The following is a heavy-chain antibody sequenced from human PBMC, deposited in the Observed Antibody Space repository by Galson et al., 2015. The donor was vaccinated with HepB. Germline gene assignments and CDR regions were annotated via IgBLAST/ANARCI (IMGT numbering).Heavy chain of an antibody. Sequence: QSGAEVKKPGESLRISCKGSGYSFTSYWISWVRQMPGKGLEWMGRIDPSDSYINYSPSFQGHVTISADKSINTAYLQWSSLKASDTAMYYCASHDSNGWGWDYWGQGTLVTVSS. CDR3: ASHDSNGWGWDY. J-gene: IGHJ4*02. D-gene: IGHD6-19*01. CDR1: GYSFTSYW. V-gene: IGHV5-10-1*01. CDR2: IDPSDSYI.